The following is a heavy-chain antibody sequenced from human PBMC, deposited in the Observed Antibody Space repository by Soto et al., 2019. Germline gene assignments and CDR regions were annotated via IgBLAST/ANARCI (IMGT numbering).Heavy chain of an antibody. V-gene: IGHV3-23*01. CDR1: GFTFSSYA. Sequence: EVQLLESGGGLVQPGGSLRLSCAASGFTFSSYAMSWVRQAPGKGLEWVSAISGSGGSTYYADSVKGRFTISRDNSKNTLYLQMNSLRAEDTAVYYCGRSNTYYYGSGTPGGGYFDYWGQGTLVTVSS. CDR3: GRSNTYYYGSGTPGGGYFDY. CDR2: ISGSGGST. D-gene: IGHD3-10*01. J-gene: IGHJ4*02.